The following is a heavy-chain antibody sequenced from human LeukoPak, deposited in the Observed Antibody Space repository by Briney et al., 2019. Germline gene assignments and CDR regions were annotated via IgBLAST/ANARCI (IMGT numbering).Heavy chain of an antibody. Sequence: PGGSLRLSCAASGFTFSGSAMHWVRQASGKGLEWVGRIRSKANHYATAYAASVKGRFTVSRDDSKNTAYLQMNSLRTEDTAVYYCTLINWYDNGFDPWGQGTLVTVSS. D-gene: IGHD1-1*01. CDR1: GFTFSGSA. CDR2: IRSKANHYAT. V-gene: IGHV3-73*01. J-gene: IGHJ5*02. CDR3: TLINWYDNGFDP.